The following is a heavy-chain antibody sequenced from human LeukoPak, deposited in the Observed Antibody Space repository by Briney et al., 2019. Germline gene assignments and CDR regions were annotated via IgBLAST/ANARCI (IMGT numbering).Heavy chain of an antibody. Sequence: GGSLRLSCAASGFTFSNYEMNWVRQAPVKGLEWLSYISDSGSTIYHADSVKGRFTISRDNAKNSLFLQMNSLRAEDTAVYYCARYCSGGSCYSAFDYWGQGTLVTVSS. CDR2: ISDSGSTI. J-gene: IGHJ4*02. V-gene: IGHV3-48*03. D-gene: IGHD2-15*01. CDR1: GFTFSNYE. CDR3: ARYCSGGSCYSAFDY.